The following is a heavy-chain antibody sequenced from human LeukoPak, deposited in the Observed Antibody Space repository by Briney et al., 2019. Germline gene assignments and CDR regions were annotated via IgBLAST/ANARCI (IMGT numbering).Heavy chain of an antibody. CDR2: TYYSGST. Sequence: SETLSLTCTVSGGSVSSSAYYWGWIRQPPEKGLEWIGNTYYSGSTYYNPSLKSRVTISIDTSKNQFSLKLSSVTAADTAVYYCARNCPFPQEVLPRYFDSLGQGTLVNGSS. V-gene: IGHV4-39*07. D-gene: IGHD1-14*01. CDR3: ARNCPFPQEVLPRYFDS. CDR1: GGSVSSSAYY. J-gene: IGHJ4*02.